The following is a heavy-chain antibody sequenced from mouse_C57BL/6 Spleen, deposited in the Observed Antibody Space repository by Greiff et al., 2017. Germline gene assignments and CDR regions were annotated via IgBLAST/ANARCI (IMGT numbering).Heavy chain of an antibody. V-gene: IGHV1-50*01. CDR1: GYTFTSYW. CDR3: ATDYDEKDYFDY. D-gene: IGHD2-4*01. Sequence: QVQLQQPGAELVKPGASVKLSCKASGYTFTSYWMQWVKQRPGQGLEWIGEIDPSDSYTNYNQKFKGKATLTVDTSSSTAYMQLSSLTSEDSAVYYCATDYDEKDYFDYWGQGTTLTVSS. CDR2: IDPSDSYT. J-gene: IGHJ2*01.